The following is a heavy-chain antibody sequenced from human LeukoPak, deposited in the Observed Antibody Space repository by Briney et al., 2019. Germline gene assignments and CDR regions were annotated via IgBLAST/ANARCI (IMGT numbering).Heavy chain of an antibody. CDR2: ISDDGRSK. CDR1: GFSFISYG. CDR3: AKRPTDYGDYVSYFDY. D-gene: IGHD4-17*01. V-gene: IGHV3-30*18. J-gene: IGHJ4*02. Sequence: GGSLRLSCAASGFSFISYGMHWVRQAPGKGLEWVGVISDDGRSKDYADSVKGRFTISRDNSKDTLYLQMNSLRAEDTAVYYCAKRPTDYGDYVSYFDYWGQGTLVTVSS.